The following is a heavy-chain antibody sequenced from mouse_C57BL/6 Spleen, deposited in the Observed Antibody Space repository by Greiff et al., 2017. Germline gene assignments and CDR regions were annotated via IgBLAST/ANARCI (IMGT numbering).Heavy chain of an antibody. D-gene: IGHD1-1*01. Sequence: EVKLVESEGGLVQPGSSMKLSCTASGFTFSDYYMAWVRQVPEKGLEWVANINYDGSSTYYLDSLKSRFIISRDNAKNILYLQMSSLKSEDTATYYCAREEGPYYGSSPAWFAYWGQGTLVTVSA. CDR2: INYDGSST. J-gene: IGHJ3*01. CDR1: GFTFSDYY. V-gene: IGHV5-16*01. CDR3: AREEGPYYGSSPAWFAY.